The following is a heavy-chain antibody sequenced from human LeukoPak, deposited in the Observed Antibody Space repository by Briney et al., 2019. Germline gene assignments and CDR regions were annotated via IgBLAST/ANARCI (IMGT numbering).Heavy chain of an antibody. V-gene: IGHV4-59*08. CDR3: ARASRLRHIVVVIAIPAFDI. CDR2: IYYSGST. Sequence: SETLSLTCTVSGGSISSYYWSWIRQPPGKGLEWIGYIYYSGSTNYNPSLKSRVTISVDTSKNQFSLKLSSVTAADTAVYYCARASRLRHIVVVIAIPAFDIWGQGTMVTVSS. J-gene: IGHJ3*02. CDR1: GGSISSYY. D-gene: IGHD2-21*01.